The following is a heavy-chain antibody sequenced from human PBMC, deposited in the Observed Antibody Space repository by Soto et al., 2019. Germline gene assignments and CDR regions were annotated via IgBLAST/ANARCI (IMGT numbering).Heavy chain of an antibody. CDR2: ISYDGTET. CDR3: AKPSSWISPWLDH. V-gene: IGHV3-30*18. Sequence: QVQLVESGGGVVQPGRSLRLSCAASGFTFSSYGMLWVRQAPGKGLEWVAVISYDGTETKYADSVKGRFTISRDISKKTLLLQMSSLRAEDTAMYFCAKPSSWISPWLDHWGRGTLVTVSS. CDR1: GFTFSSYG. D-gene: IGHD6-13*01. J-gene: IGHJ5*02.